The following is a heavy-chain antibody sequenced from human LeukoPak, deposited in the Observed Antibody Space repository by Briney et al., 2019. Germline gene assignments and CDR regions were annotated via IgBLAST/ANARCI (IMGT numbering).Heavy chain of an antibody. J-gene: IGHJ4*02. D-gene: IGHD2-15*01. CDR3: ARGTRGTLGYCSGGSCYSFFY. CDR2: MNPNSGNT. CDR1: GYTFTSYD. V-gene: IGHV1-8*01. Sequence: ASVKVSCKASGYTFTSYDINWVRQATGQGLEWMGWMNPNSGNTGYAQKFQARVTMTRNTSISTAYMELSSLRSEDTAVYYRARGTRGTLGYCSGGSCYSFFYWGQGTLVTVSS.